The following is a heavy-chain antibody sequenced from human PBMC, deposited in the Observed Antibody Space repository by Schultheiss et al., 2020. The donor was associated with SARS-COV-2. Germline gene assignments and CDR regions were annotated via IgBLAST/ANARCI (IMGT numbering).Heavy chain of an antibody. V-gene: IGHV3-48*04. Sequence: GGSLRLSCAASGFTFSSYSMNWVRQAPGKGLEWVSYISSSGETKRYSDSVKGRFTISRDNAKNSLYLQMNSLRAEDTAVYYCARDQYSSGWTWGQGTLVTVSS. CDR2: ISSSGETK. D-gene: IGHD6-19*01. J-gene: IGHJ5*02. CDR3: ARDQYSSGWT. CDR1: GFTFSSYS.